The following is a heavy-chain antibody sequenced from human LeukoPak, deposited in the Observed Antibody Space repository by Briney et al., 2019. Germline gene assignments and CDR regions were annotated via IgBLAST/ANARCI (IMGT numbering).Heavy chain of an antibody. V-gene: IGHV3-23*01. CDR2: ISGSGGST. D-gene: IGHD1-1*01. CDR1: GFTFSSYA. Sequence: GGSLILSCAASGFTFSSYAMSWVRQAPGKGLEWVSAISGSGGSTYYADSVKGRFTISRDNSKNTLYLQMNSLRAEDTAVYYCAKGNLWYNWYGGAFDIWGQGTMVTVSS. J-gene: IGHJ3*02. CDR3: AKGNLWYNWYGGAFDI.